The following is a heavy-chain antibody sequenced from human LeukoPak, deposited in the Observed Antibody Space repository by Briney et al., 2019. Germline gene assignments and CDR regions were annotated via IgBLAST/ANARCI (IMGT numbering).Heavy chain of an antibody. Sequence: PGGSLRLSCAASGFTFSSYSMNWVRQAPGKGLEWVSYISKSSDRIYHADSVKGRFTISRDNAKNSLYLQMDSLRAEDTAVYYCARAYCGSPSCPFGYWGQGTLVTVSS. CDR3: ARAYCGSPSCPFGY. CDR1: GFTFSSYS. CDR2: ISKSSDRI. D-gene: IGHD2-2*01. J-gene: IGHJ4*02. V-gene: IGHV3-48*04.